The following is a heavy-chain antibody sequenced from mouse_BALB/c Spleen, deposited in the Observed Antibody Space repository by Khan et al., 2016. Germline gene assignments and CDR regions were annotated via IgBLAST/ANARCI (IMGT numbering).Heavy chain of an antibody. Sequence: EVQLQESGPGLVKPSQSLSLTCSVTGYSITSGYYWNWIRQFPGNKLEWMGYISYDGSNNYNPSLKNRISITRDTSKNQFFLKLNSVTTEDTATYYCASGNYWYVDVWGAGTTLSVSS. CDR1: GYSITSGYY. CDR2: ISYDGSN. CDR3: ASGNYWYVDV. D-gene: IGHD2-1*01. V-gene: IGHV3-6*02. J-gene: IGHJ1*01.